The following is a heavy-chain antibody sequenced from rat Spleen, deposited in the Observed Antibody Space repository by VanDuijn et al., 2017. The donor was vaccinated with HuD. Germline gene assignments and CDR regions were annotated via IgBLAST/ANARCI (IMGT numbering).Heavy chain of an antibody. CDR3: TTATEGPYVLDA. CDR2: IWTGGST. CDR1: GFSLTSYH. J-gene: IGHJ4*01. Sequence: QVQLKESGPGLVQPSQTLSLTCTVSGFSLTSYHVSWVRQPPGKGLEWMGVIWTGGSTAYNSLLKSRLSISRDTSKSQVFLKMNSLQTDDTGSYYCTTATEGPYVLDAWGQGASVTVSS. V-gene: IGHV2-43*01. D-gene: IGHD1-11*01.